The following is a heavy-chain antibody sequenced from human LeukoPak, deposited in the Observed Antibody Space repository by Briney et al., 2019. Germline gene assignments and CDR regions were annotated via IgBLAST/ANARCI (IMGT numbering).Heavy chain of an antibody. J-gene: IGHJ3*01. CDR3: ARGPPCSSTSCYVTGAFDF. Sequence: PGGPLRLLCAASGLRLSIYSMNWVRQAPGKGLEGVSSDSSSSTSIYYAHTLKGRFTISRDNAKNSLFLQVNSLRDEDTAVYYCARGPPCSSTSCYVTGAFDFWGQGTMVTVSS. CDR2: DSSSSTSI. CDR1: GLRLSIYS. V-gene: IGHV3-21*01. D-gene: IGHD2-2*01.